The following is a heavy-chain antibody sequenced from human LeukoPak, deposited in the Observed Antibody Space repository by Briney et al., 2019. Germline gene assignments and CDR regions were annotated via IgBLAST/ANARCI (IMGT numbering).Heavy chain of an antibody. CDR1: GASISSNSYF. CDR3: ARVSRFWSGPFIDF. CDR2: IYNSGIT. J-gene: IGHJ4*02. D-gene: IGHD3-3*01. Sequence: SQTPSLTCTVSGASISSNSYFWSWIRQPAGKGLDWMGRIYNSGITNYNPSLQSRLTISLDTSKNKFSLNLTSVTAADTAVYYCARVSRFWSGPFIDFWGQGTLVTVSS. V-gene: IGHV4-61*02.